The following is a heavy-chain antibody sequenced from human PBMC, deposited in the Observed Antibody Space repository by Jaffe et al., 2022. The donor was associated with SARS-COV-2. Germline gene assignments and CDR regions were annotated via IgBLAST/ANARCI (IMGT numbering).Heavy chain of an antibody. V-gene: IGHV3-48*01. CDR1: GFTFSIYS. D-gene: IGHD5-12*01. CDR3: VRGWLHNSFDY. CDR2: ISNSGTTI. J-gene: IGHJ4*02. Sequence: EVQVVESGGGLVQPGGSLRLSCEVSGFTFSIYSMSWVRQAPGKGLEWVSFISNSGTTIHDADSVKGRFTISRDSAKNSLYLQMNNLRAEDTAVYYCVRGWLHNSFDYWGQGTLVTVSS.